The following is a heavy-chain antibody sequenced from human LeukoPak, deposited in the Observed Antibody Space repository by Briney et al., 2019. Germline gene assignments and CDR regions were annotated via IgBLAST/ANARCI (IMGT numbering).Heavy chain of an antibody. CDR2: IYYSGTT. CDR1: GGSISSYY. D-gene: IGHD6-13*01. Sequence: PSETLSLTCTVSGGSISSYYWSWIRQPPGKGLEWIGYIYYSGTTNYNPSLKSRITISVDTSKNQFSLKLSSVTAADTAVYYCARGVYIAAAQFGYWGQGTLVTVSS. V-gene: IGHV4-59*01. J-gene: IGHJ4*02. CDR3: ARGVYIAAAQFGY.